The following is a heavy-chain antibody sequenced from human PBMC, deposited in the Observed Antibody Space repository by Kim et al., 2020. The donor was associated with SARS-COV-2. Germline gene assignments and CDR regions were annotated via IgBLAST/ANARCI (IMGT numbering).Heavy chain of an antibody. V-gene: IGHV3-64*01. J-gene: IGHJ4*02. Sequence: GGSLRLSCAASGFTFSSYAMHWVRQAPGKGLEYVSAISSNGGGTYYANSVKGRFTISRDNSKNTLYLQMGSLRAEDMAVYYCARRYCSGGTCYSGLDYWGQGTLVTISS. CDR3: ARRYCSGGTCYSGLDY. CDR1: GFTFSSYA. CDR2: ISSNGGGT. D-gene: IGHD2-15*01.